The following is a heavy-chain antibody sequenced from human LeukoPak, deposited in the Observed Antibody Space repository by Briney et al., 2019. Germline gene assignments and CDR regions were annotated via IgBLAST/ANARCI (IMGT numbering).Heavy chain of an antibody. D-gene: IGHD5-18*01. V-gene: IGHV4-34*01. Sequence: SETLSLTCAVYGGSFSGYYLSWIRQPPGKGLEWIGEINHSGSTNYNPSLKSRVTISVDTSKNQFSLKLSSVTAADTAVYYCALYSYGPNYFDYWGQGTLVTVSS. CDR1: GGSFSGYY. CDR3: ALYSYGPNYFDY. J-gene: IGHJ4*02. CDR2: INHSGST.